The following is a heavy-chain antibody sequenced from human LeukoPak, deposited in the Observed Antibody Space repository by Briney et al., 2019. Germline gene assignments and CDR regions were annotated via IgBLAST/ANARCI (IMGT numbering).Heavy chain of an antibody. J-gene: IGHJ4*02. D-gene: IGHD5-24*01. CDR3: ARGREMATIFDY. CDR2: FYTSGST. Sequence: PSQTLSLTCSVSGGSISSGSYYWSWIRQPAGKGLEWIGRFYTSGSTNYNPSLKSRVTISVDTSKNQFSLKLSSVTAADTAVYYCARGREMATIFDYWGQGTLVTVSS. CDR1: GGSISSGSYY. V-gene: IGHV4-61*02.